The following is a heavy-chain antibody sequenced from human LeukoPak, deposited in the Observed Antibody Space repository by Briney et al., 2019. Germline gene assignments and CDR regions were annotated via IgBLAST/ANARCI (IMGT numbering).Heavy chain of an antibody. CDR3: AKERRATYHGLVFDN. CDR2: ISYDGLVK. CDR1: GFTFSTSG. J-gene: IGHJ4*02. D-gene: IGHD3/OR15-3a*01. Sequence: GGSLRLSCAASGFTFSTSGMHWVRQAPGKGLEWVGVISYDGLVKYYAESLKGRFTISRDNSKSTLFLQMNTLRAEDTAVYYCAKERRATYHGLVFDNWGQGTLVAVSS. V-gene: IGHV3-30*18.